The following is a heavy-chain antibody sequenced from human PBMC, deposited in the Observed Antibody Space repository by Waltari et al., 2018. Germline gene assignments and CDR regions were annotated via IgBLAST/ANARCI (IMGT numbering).Heavy chain of an antibody. V-gene: IGHV3-21*01. CDR1: GFTFIRYS. D-gene: IGHD4-17*01. CDR3: ARGSGGDYDFDY. J-gene: IGHJ4*02. Sequence: EVPLVESGGGLVKHGGSLRLSCAAYGFTFIRYSMNWIRQAPGKGLEWGSSISSSSSYIDYADSVKGRYTISRDNAKNSLYLQMNSLRAEDTAVYYCARGSGGDYDFDYWGQGTLVTVSS. CDR2: ISSSSSYI.